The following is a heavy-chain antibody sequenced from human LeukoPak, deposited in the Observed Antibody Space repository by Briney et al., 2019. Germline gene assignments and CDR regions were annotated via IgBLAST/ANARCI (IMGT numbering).Heavy chain of an antibody. CDR3: ARTLLGRGNYFDY. CDR1: GFTFRNYL. V-gene: IGHV3-48*01. CDR2: ISSTGGTI. Sequence: GGSLRLSCAASGFTFRNYLMNWVRQAPGKGLEWVSFISSTGGTIYYADSVKGRFTVSRDNGKNSLLLQMNSLRAEDTALYYCARTLLGRGNYFDYWGQGILAIVSS. J-gene: IGHJ4*02. D-gene: IGHD7-27*01.